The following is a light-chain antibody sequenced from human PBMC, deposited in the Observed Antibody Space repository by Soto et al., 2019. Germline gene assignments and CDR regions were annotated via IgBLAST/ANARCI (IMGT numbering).Light chain of an antibody. V-gene: IGLV2-14*01. CDR2: GVT. Sequence: QSALTQPASVSGSPGQSITISCTGTTTDVGAYNFVSWYQHHPDKAPKLIIYGVTNRPSGVSDRFSGSKSANTASLTISGLQTEDEAHYYCCSYTRNITAPLIFGGGTKLTVL. CDR3: CSYTRNITAPLI. J-gene: IGLJ2*01. CDR1: TTDVGAYNF.